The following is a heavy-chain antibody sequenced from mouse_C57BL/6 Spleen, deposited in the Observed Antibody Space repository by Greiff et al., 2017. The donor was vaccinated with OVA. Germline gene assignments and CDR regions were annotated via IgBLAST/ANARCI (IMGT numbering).Heavy chain of an antibody. D-gene: IGHD1-1*02. V-gene: IGHV5-12*01. CDR3: ARRMNGYFDY. J-gene: IGHJ2*01. CDR2: ISNGGGST. Sequence: DVKLVESGGGLVQPGGSLKLSCAASGFTFSDYYMYWVRQTPEKRLEWVAYISNGGGSTYYPDTVKGRFTISRDNAKNTLYLQMSRLKSEDTAMYYCARRMNGYFDYWGQGTTLTVSS. CDR1: GFTFSDYY.